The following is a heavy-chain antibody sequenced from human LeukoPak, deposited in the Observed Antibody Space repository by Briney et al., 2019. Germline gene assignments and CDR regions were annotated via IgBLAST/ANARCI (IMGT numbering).Heavy chain of an antibody. D-gene: IGHD5-24*01. Sequence: GESLKISCLGFGYPFTTSWIGWVRQLPGKGLEWTAIIYAGNSDAKYSPSFQGQVSISTDRSISTAYLHWSSLKASDTAIYYCAIINHPDGRVYWGQGTLVTVSS. V-gene: IGHV5-51*01. CDR2: IYAGNSDA. J-gene: IGHJ4*02. CDR3: AIINHPDGRVY. CDR1: GYPFTTSW.